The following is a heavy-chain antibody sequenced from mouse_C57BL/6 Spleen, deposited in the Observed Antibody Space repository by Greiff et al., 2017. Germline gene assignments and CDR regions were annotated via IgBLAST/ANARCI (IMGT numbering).Heavy chain of an antibody. CDR1: GYAFSSYW. V-gene: IGHV1-80*01. CDR3: ARSGTTVVAKGYFDV. J-gene: IGHJ1*03. Sequence: QVQLQQSGAELVKPGASVKISCKASGYAFSSYWMNWVKQRPGKGLEWIGQIYPGDGDTNYNGKFKGKATLTADKSSSPAYMQLSSLTSEDSAVYFCARSGTTVVAKGYFDVWGTGTTVTVSS. CDR2: IYPGDGDT. D-gene: IGHD1-1*01.